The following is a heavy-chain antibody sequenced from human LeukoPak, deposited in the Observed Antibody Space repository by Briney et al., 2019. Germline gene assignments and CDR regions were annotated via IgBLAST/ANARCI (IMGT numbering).Heavy chain of an antibody. D-gene: IGHD3-9*01. CDR3: ARDFDRTFDY. J-gene: IGHJ4*02. Sequence: SETLSLTCTVSAGSISNYYWTWIRQPPGKALEWVGSVHFSGSTYYNPSLNSRVTISVDTSKNQFSLKLSSVTAADTAVYYCARDFDRTFDYWGQGTLVTVSS. CDR2: VHFSGST. V-gene: IGHV4-59*01. CDR1: AGSISNYY.